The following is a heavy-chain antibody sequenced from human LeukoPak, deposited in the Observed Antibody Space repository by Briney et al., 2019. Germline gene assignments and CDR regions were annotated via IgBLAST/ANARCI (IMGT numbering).Heavy chain of an antibody. CDR3: ARATVVAGYCTTTRCYKPFDI. J-gene: IGHJ3*02. Sequence: ASVKVSCKASGYTFTSYDINWVRQATGQGLEWMGWMNPNSANTGYSQKFQGRVTFTRDTSISTAHMELSSLRSEDTAVYFCARATVVAGYCTTTRCYKPFDIWGQGTMITVSS. D-gene: IGHD2-2*02. CDR1: GYTFTSYD. CDR2: MNPNSANT. V-gene: IGHV1-8*01.